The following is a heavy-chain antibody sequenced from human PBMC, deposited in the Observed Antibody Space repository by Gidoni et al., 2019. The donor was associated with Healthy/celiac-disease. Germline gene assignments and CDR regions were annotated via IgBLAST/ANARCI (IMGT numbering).Heavy chain of an antibody. CDR3: TTDSDIVVVPAAMDGYNWFDP. V-gene: IGHV3-15*01. D-gene: IGHD2-2*01. Sequence: EVQLVESGGGLVKPGGSLRLSCAASGFTFSNAWMSWVRQAPGKGLEWVGRIKSKTDGGTTDYAAPVKGRFTISRDDSKNTLYLQMNSLKTEDTAVYYCTTDSDIVVVPAAMDGYNWFDPWGQGTLVTVSS. CDR1: GFTFSNAW. J-gene: IGHJ5*02. CDR2: IKSKTDGGTT.